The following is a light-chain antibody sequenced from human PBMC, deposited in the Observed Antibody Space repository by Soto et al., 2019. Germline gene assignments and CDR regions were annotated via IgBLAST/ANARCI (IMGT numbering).Light chain of an antibody. Sequence: EIVLTQSPATLSLSPGERATLSCRASQRVKNYLAWYQQKPGQAPRLLIYDISNRATGIPARFSGSGSGAEFTLTISSLEPEDFAVYYCQQRKSWPWLTFGGGTRVEIK. CDR1: QRVKNY. CDR3: QQRKSWPWLT. J-gene: IGKJ4*01. CDR2: DIS. V-gene: IGKV3-11*01.